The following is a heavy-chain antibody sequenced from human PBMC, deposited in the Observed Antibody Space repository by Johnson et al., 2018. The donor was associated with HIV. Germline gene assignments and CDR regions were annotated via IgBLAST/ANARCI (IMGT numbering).Heavy chain of an antibody. Sequence: QVQLVESGGGVVQPGGSLRLSCAASGFTSSNYGMHWDRQAPGKGLELVAFLWYDGDFTYYIDSVKGRFPSSRDNSKNTLYLQMNTLRTEDTAMYYCAKGQSSGYPKDAFDIWGRGTIVIVSS. D-gene: IGHD3-22*01. CDR3: AKGQSSGYPKDAFDI. CDR1: GFTSSNYG. V-gene: IGHV3-30*02. CDR2: LWYDGDFT. J-gene: IGHJ3*02.